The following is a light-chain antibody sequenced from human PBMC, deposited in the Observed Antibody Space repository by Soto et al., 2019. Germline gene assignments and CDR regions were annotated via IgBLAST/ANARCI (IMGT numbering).Light chain of an antibody. Sequence: QSALTQPASVSGSPGQSVTISCTGTSSDVGAYNDVSWYQQHPGKAPKLLIFEVSDRPSGVSNRFSGSNSGNTASLAISGLQAEEEADYYCRSYTSSNTLVFGGGTKLTVL. J-gene: IGLJ2*01. CDR1: SSDVGAYND. CDR2: EVS. CDR3: RSYTSSNTLV. V-gene: IGLV2-14*01.